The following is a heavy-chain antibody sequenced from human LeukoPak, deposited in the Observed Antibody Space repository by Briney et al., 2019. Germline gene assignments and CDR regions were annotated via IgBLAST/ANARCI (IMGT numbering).Heavy chain of an antibody. CDR2: IYSDGST. V-gene: IGHV3-66*02. CDR3: ARLPRF. J-gene: IGHJ4*02. CDR1: GFTFSNNY. Sequence: GGSLRLSCAASGFTFSNNYMTWVRQAPGKGLQWVSVIYSDGSTYYADSVKGRFTISRDNSKNTLYLQMDSLRDDDTAVYYCARLPRFWGQGTLVTVPS.